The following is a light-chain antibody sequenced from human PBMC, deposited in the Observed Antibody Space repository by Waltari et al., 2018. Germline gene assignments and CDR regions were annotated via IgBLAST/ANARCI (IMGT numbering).Light chain of an antibody. CDR1: QSVNSN. CDR3: QQYNNWPQT. CDR2: GAS. J-gene: IGKJ1*01. Sequence: EIVMTQSPASLSVSPGERATLSCRASQSVNSNLAWYQQKPGQAPRHLIYGASTSATGIPARFSGSGSGTEFTLTISSLQSEDFAVYYCQQYNNWPQTFGQGTKVEIK. V-gene: IGKV3-15*01.